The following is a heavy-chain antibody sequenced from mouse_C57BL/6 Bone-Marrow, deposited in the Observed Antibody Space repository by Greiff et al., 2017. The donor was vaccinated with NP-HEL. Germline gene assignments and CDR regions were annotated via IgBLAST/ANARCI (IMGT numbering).Heavy chain of an antibody. J-gene: IGHJ4*01. V-gene: IGHV6-6*01. CDR3: TGRKHGRGYAMDY. Sequence: EVQLVESGGGLVQPGGSMKLSCAASGFTFSDAWMDWVRQAPEKGLEWVAEIRNKANNHATYYAESVKGRFTISRDDSKSSVYLQVNSLRAEDTGIYYCTGRKHGRGYAMDYWGQGTSVTVSS. CDR1: GFTFSDAW. CDR2: IRNKANNHAT.